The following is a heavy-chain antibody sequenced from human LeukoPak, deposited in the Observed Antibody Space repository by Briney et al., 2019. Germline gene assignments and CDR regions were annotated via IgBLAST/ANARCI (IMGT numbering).Heavy chain of an antibody. D-gene: IGHD5-12*01. Sequence: PGGSLRLSCAASGFTFSNYWMSWVRQAPGKRLEWVATIKQDGGEIYYVDSVKGRFTISRDNAKNSLYLQMNSLRAEDTAVYYCARALSGYDSDYYFDYWGQGTLVTVSS. CDR2: IKQDGGEI. CDR3: ARALSGYDSDYYFDY. J-gene: IGHJ4*02. V-gene: IGHV3-7*01. CDR1: GFTFSNYW.